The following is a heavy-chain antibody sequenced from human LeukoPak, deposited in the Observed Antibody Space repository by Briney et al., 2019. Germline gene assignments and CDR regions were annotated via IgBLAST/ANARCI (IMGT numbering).Heavy chain of an antibody. Sequence: SETLSLTCTVSGGSISSSSYYWGWIRQPPGKGLEWIGSIYYSGSTYYNYYNPSLKSRVTISVDTSKNQFSLKLSSVTAADTAVYYCARMIMITFGGVKRYFDYWGQGTLVTVSS. CDR1: GGSISSSSYY. V-gene: IGHV4-39*01. CDR2: IYYSGSTYYN. D-gene: IGHD3-16*01. CDR3: ARMIMITFGGVKRYFDY. J-gene: IGHJ4*02.